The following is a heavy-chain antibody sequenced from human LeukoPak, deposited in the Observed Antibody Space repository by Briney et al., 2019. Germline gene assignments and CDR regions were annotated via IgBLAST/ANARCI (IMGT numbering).Heavy chain of an antibody. V-gene: IGHV4-31*03. CDR3: ARMGPNQLWFRVDY. J-gene: IGHJ4*02. CDR2: IYYSGST. CDR1: GGSISSGGYY. Sequence: PSETLSLTCTVSGGSISSGGYYWSWIRQHPRKGLEWIGYIYYSGSTYYNPSLKSRVTISVDTSKNQFSLKLSSVTAADTAVYYCARMGPNQLWFRVDYWGQGTLVTVSS. D-gene: IGHD5-18*01.